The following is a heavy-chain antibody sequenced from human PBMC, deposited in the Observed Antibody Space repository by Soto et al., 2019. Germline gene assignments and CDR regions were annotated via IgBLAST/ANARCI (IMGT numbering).Heavy chain of an antibody. CDR1: GGSISSYY. CDR2: IYYSGST. CDR3: ARLVGNSWIDY. Sequence: SETLSLTCTVSGGSISSYYWSWIRQPPGKGLEWIGYIYYSGSTNYNPSLKSRVTISVDTSKNQLSLQLNSVTPEDTGVYYCARLVGNSWIDYWGQGTLVTVSS. D-gene: IGHD6-13*01. V-gene: IGHV4-59*12. J-gene: IGHJ4*02.